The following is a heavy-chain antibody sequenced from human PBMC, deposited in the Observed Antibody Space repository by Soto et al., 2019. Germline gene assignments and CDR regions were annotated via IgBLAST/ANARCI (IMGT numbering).Heavy chain of an antibody. CDR3: ARTSKFDC. V-gene: IGHV4-34*01. CDR1: CGSFRGYY. CDR2: INHSGST. D-gene: IGHD6-6*01. Sequence: QVQLQQWGAGLLKPSETLSLTCAVYCGSFRGYYWSWIRQPPGKGLEWIGEINHSGSTNYNPSLKSQVTMSVDTSKNQFSLKLSSVTAADTAVYYCARTSKFDCWGQGTLVTVSS. J-gene: IGHJ4*02.